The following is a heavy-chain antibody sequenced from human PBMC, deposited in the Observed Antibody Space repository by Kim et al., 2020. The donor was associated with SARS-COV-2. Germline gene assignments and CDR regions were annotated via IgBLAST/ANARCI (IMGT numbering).Heavy chain of an antibody. D-gene: IGHD3-10*01. J-gene: IGHJ6*02. Sequence: ASVKVSCKASGYTFTSYDINWVRQATGQGLEWMGWMNPNSGNTGYAQKFQGRVTMTRNTSISTAYMELSSLRSEDTAVYYCVRITMVRGSYGMDVWGQGTTVTVSS. CDR1: GYTFTSYD. V-gene: IGHV1-8*01. CDR2: MNPNSGNT. CDR3: VRITMVRGSYGMDV.